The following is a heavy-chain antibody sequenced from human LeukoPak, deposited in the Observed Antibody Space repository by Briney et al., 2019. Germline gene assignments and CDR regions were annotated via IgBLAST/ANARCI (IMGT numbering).Heavy chain of an antibody. CDR1: GGSISSYY. J-gene: IGHJ6*02. V-gene: IGHV4-59*12. D-gene: IGHD3-10*01. CDR2: IYYSGST. CDR3: ARSAGRLRYYGMDV. Sequence: PSETLSLTCTVSGGSISSYYWSWIRQPPGKGLEWIGYIYYSGSTNYNPSLKSRVTISVDTSKNQFSLKLSSVTAADTAVYYCARSAGRLRYYGMDVWGQGTTVTVSS.